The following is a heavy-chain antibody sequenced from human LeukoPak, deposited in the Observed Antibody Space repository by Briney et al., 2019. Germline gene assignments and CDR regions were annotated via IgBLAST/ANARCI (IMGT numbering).Heavy chain of an antibody. CDR2: LFHSGNT. CDR3: ARTRHITVAGHFDY. D-gene: IGHD6-19*01. V-gene: IGHV4-39*01. CDR1: GDSISNGFYY. J-gene: IGHJ4*02. Sequence: MPSETLSLTCTVSGDSISNGFYYWAWIRQPPEKGPEWIGSLFHSGNTHYNPSLQSRVSISVDTSKNQFSLKLTSVTAADTAVYYCARTRHITVAGHFDYWGRGTLVTVSS.